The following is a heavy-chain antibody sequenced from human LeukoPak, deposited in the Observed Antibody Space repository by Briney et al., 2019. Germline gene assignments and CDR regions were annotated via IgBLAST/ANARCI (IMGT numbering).Heavy chain of an antibody. CDR3: AKGITIFGVVTLNYYYYMDV. CDR1: GFTFDDYA. CDR2: ISWNSGSI. D-gene: IGHD3-3*01. Sequence: GRSLRLSCAASGFTFDDYAMHWVRQAPGKGLEWVSGISWNSGSIGYADSVKGRFTISRDNSKNTLYLQMNSLRAEDTAVYYCAKGITIFGVVTLNYYYYMDVWGKGTTVTVSS. J-gene: IGHJ6*03. V-gene: IGHV3-9*01.